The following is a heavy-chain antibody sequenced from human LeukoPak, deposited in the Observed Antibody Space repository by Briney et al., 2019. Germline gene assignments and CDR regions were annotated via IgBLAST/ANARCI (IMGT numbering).Heavy chain of an antibody. Sequence: ASVKVSCKASGYTFTSYDINWVRQATGQGLEWMGWMNPNSGNTGYAQKFQGRVTMTRNTSISTAYMELSSLRSEDTAVYYCARRATSRGCPYLGYWGQGTLVTVSS. J-gene: IGHJ4*02. CDR1: GYTFTSYD. CDR3: ARRATSRGCPYLGY. D-gene: IGHD2-2*01. CDR2: MNPNSGNT. V-gene: IGHV1-8*01.